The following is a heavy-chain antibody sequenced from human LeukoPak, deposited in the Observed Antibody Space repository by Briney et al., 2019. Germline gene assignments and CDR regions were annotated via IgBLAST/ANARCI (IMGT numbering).Heavy chain of an antibody. CDR2: IYYSGST. V-gene: IGHV4-39*07. Sequence: SETLSLTCTVSGGSISSSSYYWGWIRQPPGKGLEWIGSIYYSGSTYYNPSLKSRVTISVDTSKNQFSLKLSSVTAADTAVYYCARRGIMITFGGVIAHYFDYWGQGTLATVSS. J-gene: IGHJ4*02. D-gene: IGHD3-16*02. CDR3: ARRGIMITFGGVIAHYFDY. CDR1: GGSISSSSYY.